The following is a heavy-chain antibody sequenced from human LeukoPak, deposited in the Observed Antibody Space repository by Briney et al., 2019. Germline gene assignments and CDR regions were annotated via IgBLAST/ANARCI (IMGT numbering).Heavy chain of an antibody. CDR3: ARGVVVVADAPEWFDP. CDR2: VFYTGRT. J-gene: IGHJ5*02. D-gene: IGHD2-15*01. Sequence: SETLSLTCSVSGDSISSDYWNWIRQPPGKGLDWIGYVFYTGRTNYNPSFKSRVTMSVDPSKSQFSLKLTSVTAADTAVYFCARGVVVVADAPEWFDPWGQGTLVIVSP. V-gene: IGHV4-59*01. CDR1: GDSISSDY.